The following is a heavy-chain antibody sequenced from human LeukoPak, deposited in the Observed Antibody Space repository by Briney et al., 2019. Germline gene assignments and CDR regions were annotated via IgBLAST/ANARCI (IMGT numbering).Heavy chain of an antibody. CDR2: IWYDGSNK. CDR3: ARERGYCSSTSCYYAFDY. D-gene: IGHD2-2*01. J-gene: IGHJ4*02. V-gene: IGHV3-33*01. Sequence: PGGSLRLSCAVSGFTFSSYGMHWVRQAPGKGLEWVAVIWYDGSNKYYADSVKGRFTISRDNSKNTLYLQMNSLRAEDTAVYYCARERGYCSSTSCYYAFDYWGQGTLVTVSS. CDR1: GFTFSSYG.